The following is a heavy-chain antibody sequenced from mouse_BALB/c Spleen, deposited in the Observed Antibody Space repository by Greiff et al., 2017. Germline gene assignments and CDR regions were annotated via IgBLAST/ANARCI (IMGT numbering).Heavy chain of an antibody. CDR3: ARGLRRGYYAMDY. Sequence: VQLQQSGPELMKPGASVKISCKASGYSFTSYYMHWVKQSHGKSLEWIGYIDPFNGGTSYNQKFKGKATLTVDKSSSTAYMHLSSLTSEDSAVYYCARGLRRGYYAMDYWGQGTSVTVSS. J-gene: IGHJ4*01. D-gene: IGHD2-4*01. CDR2: IDPFNGGT. CDR1: GYSFTSYY. V-gene: IGHV1S135*01.